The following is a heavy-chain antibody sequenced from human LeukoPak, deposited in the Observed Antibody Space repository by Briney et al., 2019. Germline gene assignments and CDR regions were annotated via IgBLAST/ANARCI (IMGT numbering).Heavy chain of an antibody. CDR1: GFTFSTYH. CDR2: ISYDESNK. V-gene: IGHV3-30*14. Sequence: GGSLRLSCAAPGFTFSTYHMYWVRQAPGRGLDFMAVISYDESNKYYADSVRGRFTISRDNSKNTLYLQMNSLRAEDTAVYFCARAYPVTSGSYYAPFDYWGPGTLVTVSS. CDR3: ARAYPVTSGSYYAPFDY. D-gene: IGHD1-26*01. J-gene: IGHJ4*02.